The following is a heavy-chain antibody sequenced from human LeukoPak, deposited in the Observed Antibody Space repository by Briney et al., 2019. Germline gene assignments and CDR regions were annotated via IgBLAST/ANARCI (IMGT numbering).Heavy chain of an antibody. CDR2: ISWNSGSI. V-gene: IGHV3-9*01. Sequence: PGRSLRLSCAASGFTFDDYAMPWVRQAPGKGLEWVSGISWNSGSIGYADSVKGRFTISRDNAKNSLYLQMNSLRAEDTALYYCAKGGSYSVSSWFDPWGQGTLVTVSS. J-gene: IGHJ5*02. CDR1: GFTFDDYA. CDR3: AKGGSYSVSSWFDP. D-gene: IGHD1-26*01.